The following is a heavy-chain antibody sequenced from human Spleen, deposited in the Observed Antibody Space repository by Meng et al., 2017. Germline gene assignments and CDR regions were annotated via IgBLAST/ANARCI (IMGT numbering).Heavy chain of an antibody. V-gene: IGHV3-23*01. J-gene: IGHJ4*02. CDR1: GIPFSSFG. Sequence: EVQLLESGGGLVQPGGSLRLSCAASGIPFSSFGMNWVRQAPGKGLEWVSTISSTGGATYYADSVKGRLTISRDNSKNTLYLQMNSLRAEDTAVYYCVPRTTYFDSWGLGTLVTVSS. D-gene: IGHD4-11*01. CDR2: ISSTGGAT. CDR3: VPRTTYFDS.